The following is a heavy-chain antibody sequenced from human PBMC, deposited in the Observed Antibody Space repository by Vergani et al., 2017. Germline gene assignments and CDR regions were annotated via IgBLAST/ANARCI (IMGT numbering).Heavy chain of an antibody. CDR2: IIPIFGTA. D-gene: IGHD3-22*01. CDR3: ARDTETYYYDSSGYYDY. Sequence: QVQLVQSGAEVKKPGSSVKVSCKASGGTFSSYAISWVRQAPGQGLEWMGGIIPIFGTANYAQKFQGRVTITADESTSTAYMELSSLRDEDTAVYYCARDTETYYYDSSGYYDYWGQGTLVTVSS. V-gene: IGHV1-69*01. CDR1: GGTFSSYA. J-gene: IGHJ4*02.